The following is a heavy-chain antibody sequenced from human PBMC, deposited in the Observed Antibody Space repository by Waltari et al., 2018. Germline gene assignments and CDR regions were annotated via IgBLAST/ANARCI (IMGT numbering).Heavy chain of an antibody. CDR3: IRENIAAAGLES. CDR2: INYDGSST. Sequence: EVQLVESGGGLVQPGGSLRLSCVASGFIFSSYWMDWVRQAPGKGLVWVSRINYDGSSTTYADSVKGRFTISRDNAKNTLYLHMSSLRAEDTAVYYCIRENIAAAGLESWGQGTLVIVSS. J-gene: IGHJ4*02. CDR1: GFIFSSYW. D-gene: IGHD6-13*01. V-gene: IGHV3-74*01.